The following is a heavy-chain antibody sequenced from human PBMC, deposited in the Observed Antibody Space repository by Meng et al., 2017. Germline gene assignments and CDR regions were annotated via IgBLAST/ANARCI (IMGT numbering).Heavy chain of an antibody. CDR3: ARRVGSGSYYYYYYGMDV. J-gene: IGHJ6*02. Sequence: GESLKISCAASGFTFSSHYMSWVRQAPGKGLEWVANIKQDGSKQYYVDSVKGRFTISRDNAKNSLFLQINSLRAEDTAVYYCARRVGSGSYYYYYYGMDVWGQGTTVTVSS. CDR1: GFTFSSHY. CDR2: IKQDGSKQ. D-gene: IGHD1-26*01. V-gene: IGHV3-7*01.